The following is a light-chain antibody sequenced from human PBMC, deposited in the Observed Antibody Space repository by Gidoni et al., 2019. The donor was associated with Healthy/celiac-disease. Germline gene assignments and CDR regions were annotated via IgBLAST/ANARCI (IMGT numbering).Light chain of an antibody. CDR3: QQSYSTPWT. J-gene: IGKJ1*01. CDR1: QSLSSY. V-gene: IGKV1-39*01. CDR2: AAS. Sequence: DIQMTQSPSSLSASVGDRVTITCRASQSLSSYLNLYQQKPGKAPKLLIYAASSLQSGVPSRFSGSGSGTDFTLTISSLQPEDFATYYCQQSYSTPWTFGQGTKVEIK.